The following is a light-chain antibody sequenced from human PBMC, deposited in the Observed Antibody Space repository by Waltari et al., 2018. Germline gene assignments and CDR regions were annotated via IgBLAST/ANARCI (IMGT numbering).Light chain of an antibody. CDR3: QSFDSSHVV. Sequence: FMLTQPHSVSESPGKTVTISCTRSSGNTATNYVQWYQQRPGSAPTKVIYEDNQRPSGVPDRFSGSSDSSSNSASLIISGLKAEDEADYYCQSFDSSHVVFGGGTKLTVL. CDR1: SGNTATNY. J-gene: IGLJ2*01. V-gene: IGLV6-57*03. CDR2: EDN.